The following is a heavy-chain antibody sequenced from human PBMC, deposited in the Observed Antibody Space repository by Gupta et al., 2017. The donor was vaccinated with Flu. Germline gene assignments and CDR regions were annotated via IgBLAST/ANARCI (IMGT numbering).Heavy chain of an antibody. D-gene: IGHD6-13*01. Sequence: EVQLLESGGGLVQPGGYLRLSCAVSGLTLSGYAMKWVRQAPGKGLEWVSSIAGAGDRTYYADSVMGRFTISRDNSKNTLYLQMNSLRGDDTALYYCAKDRSGNPAIDYWGQGTLVTVSA. CDR1: GLTLSGYA. V-gene: IGHV3-23*01. CDR2: IAGAGDRT. CDR3: AKDRSGNPAIDY. J-gene: IGHJ4*02.